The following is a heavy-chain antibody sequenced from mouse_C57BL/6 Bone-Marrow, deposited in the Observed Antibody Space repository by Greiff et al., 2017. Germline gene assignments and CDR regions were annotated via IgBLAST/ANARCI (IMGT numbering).Heavy chain of an antibody. D-gene: IGHD4-1*01. CDR3: ASQTGTDFDY. CDR1: GYTFTSYW. Sequence: VQLQQPGAELVKPGASVKLSCKASGYTFTSYWMQWVKQRPGQGLEWIGEIAPSDSYTNYNQKFKGKATLTVDPSSSTAYMQLSSLTSEDSAVYYCASQTGTDFDYWGQGTTLTVSS. J-gene: IGHJ2*01. CDR2: IAPSDSYT. V-gene: IGHV1-50*01.